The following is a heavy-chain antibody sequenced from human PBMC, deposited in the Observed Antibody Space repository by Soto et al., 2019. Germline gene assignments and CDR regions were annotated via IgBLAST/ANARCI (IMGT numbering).Heavy chain of an antibody. J-gene: IGHJ5*02. CDR2: IYHSGST. CDR1: GGSISSSNW. V-gene: IGHV4-4*02. CDR3: ARRQWEVFVWFDP. Sequence: QIQLQESGPGLVKPSGTPSLTCAVSGGSISSSNWWCWVRQPPGKGLEWIGEIYHSGSTRYNPSLMSRVTISVDKSKNQFALKLTSVTAADTAVYYCARRQWEVFVWFDPWGHGTLVTVSS. D-gene: IGHD1-26*01.